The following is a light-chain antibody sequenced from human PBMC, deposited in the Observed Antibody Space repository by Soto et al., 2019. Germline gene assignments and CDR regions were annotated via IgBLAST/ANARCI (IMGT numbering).Light chain of an antibody. CDR1: SSDVGGYND. CDR2: DVS. Sequence: QSALTQPASVSGSPGQSITISCTGTSSDVGGYNDGYWYQQHPGKAPKLMIYDVSNRPSGVSTRFSGSKSANTASLPISGLQAEDEADYYCSSSTSSSTRVFGTGTKVTVL. V-gene: IGLV2-14*01. J-gene: IGLJ1*01. CDR3: SSSTSSSTRV.